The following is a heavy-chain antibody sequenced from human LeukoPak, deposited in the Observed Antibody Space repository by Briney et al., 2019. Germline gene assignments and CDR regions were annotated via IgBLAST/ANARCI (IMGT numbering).Heavy chain of an antibody. CDR3: TRDQDGMDV. CDR2: TYYRSRWYI. J-gene: IGHJ6*02. V-gene: IGHV6-1*01. Sequence: SQTLSLTCALSGDTVSSNIAAWNWIRQSPSRGLEWLVRTYYRSRWYIDYAASVESRLTINPDTSKNQFSLQLKSVTPEDTGLYYCTRDQDGMDVWGQGTTVTVSS. CDR1: GDTVSSNIAA.